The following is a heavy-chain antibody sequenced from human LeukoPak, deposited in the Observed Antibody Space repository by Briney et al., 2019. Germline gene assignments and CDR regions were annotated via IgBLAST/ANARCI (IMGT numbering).Heavy chain of an antibody. J-gene: IGHJ5*02. V-gene: IGHV3-23*01. CDR2: ISGGGGNT. CDR3: AKSPYVGDHGGPSA. CDR1: GCTFSNYA. Sequence: PGGCLRLSCAGSGCTFSNYAMSWVRQAPGKGPEWVSAISGGGGNTYYAGSVKGRFTISRDDSKNTLFLQMNSLRAEDTAVYYCAKSPYVGDHGGPSAWGQGTLVIVSS. D-gene: IGHD4-23*01.